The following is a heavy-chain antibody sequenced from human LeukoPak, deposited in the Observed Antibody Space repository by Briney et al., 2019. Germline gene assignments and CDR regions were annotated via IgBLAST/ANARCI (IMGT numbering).Heavy chain of an antibody. Sequence: SETLSLTCAVYGGSFSGYYWSWIREPPGKGLEWIGEINHSGSTNYNPSPKRRVTISVDTSKTQFSLKLSSVTAADTAVYYCARASSIGDSYGKDFYYWGQGTLVTVSS. CDR3: ARASSIGDSYGKDFYY. V-gene: IGHV4-34*01. CDR2: INHSGST. J-gene: IGHJ4*02. CDR1: GGSFSGYY. D-gene: IGHD5-18*01.